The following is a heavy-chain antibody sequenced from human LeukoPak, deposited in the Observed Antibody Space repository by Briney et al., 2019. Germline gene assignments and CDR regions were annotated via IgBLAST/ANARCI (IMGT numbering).Heavy chain of an antibody. D-gene: IGHD4-23*01. J-gene: IGHJ5*02. V-gene: IGHV3-23*01. CDR2: ISGSGDST. CDR1: GFTFSSYG. Sequence: PGGSLRLSCAASGFTFSSYGMTWVRQAPGKGLEWVSGISGSGDSTYYADSVKGRFTISRDNSKNTLYLQMNSLRAEDTAVYYCARDNSVEDTAWWFDPWGQGTLVTVSS. CDR3: ARDNSVEDTAWWFDP.